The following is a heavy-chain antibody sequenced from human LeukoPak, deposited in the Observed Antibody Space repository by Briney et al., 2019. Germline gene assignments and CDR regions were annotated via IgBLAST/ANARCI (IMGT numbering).Heavy chain of an antibody. D-gene: IGHD3-22*01. V-gene: IGHV3-15*01. J-gene: IGHJ4*02. CDR3: ATYRSSNGSTGYSYFDF. CDR2: IISQTSGGTT. Sequence: PGGSLRLSCAASGLTVDDARMTWVRQAPGKGLEWVARIISQTSGGTTDYAAPVRGRFTISRDDSKSTLYLQMNSLKTEDTAQYYCATYRSSNGSTGYSYFDFWGQGILVTVSS. CDR1: GLTVDDAR.